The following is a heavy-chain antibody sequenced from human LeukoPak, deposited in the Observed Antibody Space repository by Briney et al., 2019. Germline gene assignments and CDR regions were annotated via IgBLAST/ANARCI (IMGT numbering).Heavy chain of an antibody. CDR1: GFTFSSYN. D-gene: IGHD1-26*01. V-gene: IGHV3-21*06. CDR2: LTSSSSYI. J-gene: IGHJ6*03. CDR3: ARDPYSGNYGPYYYYYMDV. Sequence: PGGSLRLSCAASGFTFSSYNMNWVRQAPGKGPEWVSSLTSSSSYIYYADSVKGRFTISRDNAKNSLYLQMDSLRVEDTAVYYCARDPYSGNYGPYYYYYMDVWGKGTTVTISS.